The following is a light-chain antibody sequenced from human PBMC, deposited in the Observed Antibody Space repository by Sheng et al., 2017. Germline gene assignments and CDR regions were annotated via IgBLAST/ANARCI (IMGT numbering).Light chain of an antibody. CDR2: GAS. V-gene: IGKV3-20*01. J-gene: IGKJ4*01. CDR1: QSISRNY. CDR3: QQYGTSLGIT. Sequence: EIVLTQSPGILSLSPGERATLSCRASQSISRNYLAWYQQKPGQSPCLLIYGASRRATGIPDRFSGSGSETDFTLTISRLEPEDFALYYCQQYGTSLGITFGGGTKVEI.